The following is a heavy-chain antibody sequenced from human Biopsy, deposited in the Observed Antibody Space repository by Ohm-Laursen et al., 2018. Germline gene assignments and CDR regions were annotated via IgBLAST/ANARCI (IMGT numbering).Heavy chain of an antibody. CDR1: GGSMTGYE. CDR3: ARVEAGTYDALDI. D-gene: IGHD1-26*01. Sequence: SDTLSLTCRVSGGSMTGYEWSWIRLAPGKGLEWIGYIYYSGGTKYNPSLASRVTFSVDMSKSQFSLKLYSVTAAGTAVYYCARVEAGTYDALDIWGQGTLVAVSA. CDR2: IYYSGGT. V-gene: IGHV4-59*07. J-gene: IGHJ3*02.